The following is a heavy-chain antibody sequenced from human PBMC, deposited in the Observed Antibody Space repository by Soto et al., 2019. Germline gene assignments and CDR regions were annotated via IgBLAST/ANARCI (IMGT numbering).Heavy chain of an antibody. Sequence: ASVKVSCKASGYTFTSYAMHWVRQAPGQRLEWMGWINAGNGNTKYSQKFQGRFTISRDNSENTVYLQMNSLRAEDTAVYYCARDRIGSGSYSFAYWGQGTLVTVSS. CDR2: INAGNGNT. J-gene: IGHJ4*02. CDR1: GYTFTSYA. V-gene: IGHV1-3*01. D-gene: IGHD1-26*01. CDR3: ARDRIGSGSYSFAY.